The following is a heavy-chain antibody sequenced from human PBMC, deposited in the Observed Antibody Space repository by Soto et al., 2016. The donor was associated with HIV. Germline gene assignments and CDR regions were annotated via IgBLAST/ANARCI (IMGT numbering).Heavy chain of an antibody. Sequence: EVQLVESGGGLVQPGGSLRLSCAASGFIVSSSYMSWVRQTPGKGLEWVSVLYSGGNTYYANSVAGRFTISRDNSNNILFLQMNSLRAEDTAVYYCARDRPGYSDRTGSSVGVGYFENWGQGNLVTVSS. CDR2: LYSGGNT. CDR3: ARDRPGYSDRTGSSVGVGYFEN. J-gene: IGHJ4*02. CDR1: GFIVSSSY. V-gene: IGHV3-66*01. D-gene: IGHD3-22*01.